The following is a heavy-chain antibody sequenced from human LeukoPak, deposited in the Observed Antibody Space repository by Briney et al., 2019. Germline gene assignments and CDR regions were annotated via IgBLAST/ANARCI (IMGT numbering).Heavy chain of an antibody. D-gene: IGHD3-16*02. CDR1: GGFISSYY. V-gene: IGHV4-59*01. CDR2: IYYSGST. CDR3: ARGSMITFGGVIVPFDY. J-gene: IGHJ4*02. Sequence: KPSETLSLTCTLSGGFISSYYWSWIRQPPGKGLEWIGYIYYSGSTNYNPSLKSRVTISVDTSKNQFSLKLSSVTAADTAVYYCARGSMITFGGVIVPFDYWGQGTLVTVSS.